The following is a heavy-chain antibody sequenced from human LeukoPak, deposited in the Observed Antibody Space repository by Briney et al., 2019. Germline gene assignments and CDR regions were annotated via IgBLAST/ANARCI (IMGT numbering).Heavy chain of an antibody. CDR1: GFTFRNYG. CDR3: AKDGGWRGYSYGHVDY. V-gene: IGHV3-30*02. CDR2: IRYDGSNK. D-gene: IGHD5-18*01. J-gene: IGHJ4*02. Sequence: GTSLRLSCAASGFTFRNYGMHWVRQAPGKGLEWVAFIRYDGSNKYYADSVKGRFTISRDNSKNTLYLQMNSLRAEDTAVHYCAKDGGWRGYSYGHVDYWGQGTLVTVSS.